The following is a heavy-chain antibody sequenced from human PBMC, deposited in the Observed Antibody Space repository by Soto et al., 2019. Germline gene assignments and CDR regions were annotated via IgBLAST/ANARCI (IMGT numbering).Heavy chain of an antibody. CDR1: GFTFSSYA. V-gene: IGHV3-30-3*01. J-gene: IGHJ3*02. D-gene: IGHD1-1*01. Sequence: QVQLVESGGGVVQPGRSLRLSCAASGFTFSSYAMHWVRQAPGKGLEWVAVISYDGSNKYYADSVKGRFTISRDNSKNTLYLKMNSLRAEDTAVYYCASSPTNWNDAFDIWGQGTMVTVSS. CDR3: ASSPTNWNDAFDI. CDR2: ISYDGSNK.